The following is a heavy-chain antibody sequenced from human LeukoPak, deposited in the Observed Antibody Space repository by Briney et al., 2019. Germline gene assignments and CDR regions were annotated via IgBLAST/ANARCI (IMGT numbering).Heavy chain of an antibody. CDR2: FDPEDGET. J-gene: IGHJ6*03. Sequence: ASVRVSCKVSGYTLTELSMHWVRQAPGKGLEWMGGFDPEDGETIYAQKFQGRVTLTEDTSTDTAYMELSSLRSADTAMYYCAINAYCSSNSCWGNYYYYYMDVWGKGTTVTVSS. D-gene: IGHD2-2*01. V-gene: IGHV1-24*01. CDR3: AINAYCSSNSCWGNYYYYYMDV. CDR1: GYTLTELS.